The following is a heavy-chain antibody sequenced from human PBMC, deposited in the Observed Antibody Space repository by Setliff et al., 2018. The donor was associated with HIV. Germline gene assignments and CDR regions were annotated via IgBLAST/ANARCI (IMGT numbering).Heavy chain of an antibody. J-gene: IGHJ6*03. CDR3: ARGRNYDSSGYGDYYYMDV. V-gene: IGHV1-69*13. CDR2: IIPIFGTT. CDR1: GGTFSSYP. Sequence: GASVKVSCKASGGTFSSYPISWVRQAPGQGLEWMGGIIPIFGTTHYAQKFQGGVTVTADESTSTAYMQLSSLRSDDTAVYYCARGRNYDSSGYGDYYYMDVWGKGTTVTVSS. D-gene: IGHD3-22*01.